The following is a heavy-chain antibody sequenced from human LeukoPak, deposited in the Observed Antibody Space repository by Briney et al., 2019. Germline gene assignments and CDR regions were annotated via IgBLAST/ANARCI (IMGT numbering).Heavy chain of an antibody. CDR3: TTDPYYYDSS. J-gene: IGHJ4*02. V-gene: IGHV3-15*01. CDR2: IKSKTDGGTT. D-gene: IGHD3-22*01. CDR1: GFTFSSYA. Sequence: GRSLRLSCAASGFTFSSYAMHWVRQAPGKGLEWVGRIKSKTDGGTTDYAAPVKGRFTISRDDSKNTLYLQMNSLKTEDTAVYYCTTDPYYYDSSWGQGTLVTVSS.